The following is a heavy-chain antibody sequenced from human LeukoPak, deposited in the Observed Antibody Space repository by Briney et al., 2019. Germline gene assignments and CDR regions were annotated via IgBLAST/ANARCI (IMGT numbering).Heavy chain of an antibody. CDR2: ISGSGGST. Sequence: PGGSLRLSCAASGFTFSSYAMSWVRQAPGKGLEWVSAISGSGGSTYYADSVKGRFTISRDNSKNTLYLQMNSLRAEDTAVYYCARARSSSPDAFDIWGQGTMVTVSS. J-gene: IGHJ3*02. D-gene: IGHD6-13*01. CDR1: GFTFSSYA. V-gene: IGHV3-23*01. CDR3: ARARSSSPDAFDI.